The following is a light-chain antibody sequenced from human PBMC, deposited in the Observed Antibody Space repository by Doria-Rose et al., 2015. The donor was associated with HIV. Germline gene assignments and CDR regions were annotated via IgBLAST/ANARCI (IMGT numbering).Light chain of an antibody. Sequence: DIQLTQSPSSLSASVGDRVTITCRASQDINTSLAWFQQKPGKAPKSLIYAASSLQSGVPSKFRGSGSETDFTRTITSLKPEDFATDDCQQYKSYNITGGQGNRRE. V-gene: IGKV1-16*02. J-gene: IGKJ5*01. CDR2: AAS. CDR3: QQYKSYNIT. CDR1: QDINTS.